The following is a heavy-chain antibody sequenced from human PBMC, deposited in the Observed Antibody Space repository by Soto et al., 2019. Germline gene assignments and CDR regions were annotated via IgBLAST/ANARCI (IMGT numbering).Heavy chain of an antibody. Sequence: PGGSLRLSCAASGVTVSSYAMSWVRQAPGKGLEWVSAITGSGGATYYADSVKGRFTISRDNSKNTLYLQMDNLRAEDTAVYYCARDKNNGYETDYWGQGTLVTVSS. V-gene: IGHV3-23*01. CDR3: ARDKNNGYETDY. D-gene: IGHD5-12*01. CDR2: ITGSGGAT. CDR1: GVTVSSYA. J-gene: IGHJ4*02.